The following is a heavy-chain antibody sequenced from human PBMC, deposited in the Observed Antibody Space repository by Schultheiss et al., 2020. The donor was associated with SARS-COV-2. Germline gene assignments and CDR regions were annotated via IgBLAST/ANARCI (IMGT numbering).Heavy chain of an antibody. Sequence: SQTLSLTCAVSGYSISSGYYWGWIRQPPGKGLEWIGYIYYSGSTKYNPSLKSRVTISVDTSKNQFSLKLSSVTAADTAVYYCARGRFVLYWGQGTLVTVSS. CDR2: IYYSGST. J-gene: IGHJ4*02. V-gene: IGHV4-38-2*01. D-gene: IGHD3-10*01. CDR1: GYSISSGYY. CDR3: ARGRFVLY.